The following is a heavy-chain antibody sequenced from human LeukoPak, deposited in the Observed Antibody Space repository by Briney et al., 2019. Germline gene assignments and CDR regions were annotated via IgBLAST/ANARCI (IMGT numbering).Heavy chain of an antibody. CDR1: GFPFSSYW. CDR3: ARSQFDY. CDR2: ISGDGSTT. J-gene: IGHJ4*02. V-gene: IGHV3-74*01. Sequence: PGGSLRLSCDTSGFPFSSYWMLWVRQAPGKGLEWVSRISGDGSTTTYAASVKGRFTISRDNTDNILYLEMNNLRVEDTAIYYRARSQFDYWGQGILVTVSS.